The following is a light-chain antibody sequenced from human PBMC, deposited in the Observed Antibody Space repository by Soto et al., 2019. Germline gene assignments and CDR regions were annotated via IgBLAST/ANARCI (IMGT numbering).Light chain of an antibody. J-gene: IGKJ4*01. V-gene: IGKV3-15*01. Sequence: EIVLTQSPATLSVSPGARATLSCRASQSVRSNLAWYQQKPGQGPRLLIFGASTRATDIPARFSGSGSGTEFTLTISSLQSEDFAVYYCQQYIHWPPLTFGGGTKVEIK. CDR1: QSVRSN. CDR2: GAS. CDR3: QQYIHWPPLT.